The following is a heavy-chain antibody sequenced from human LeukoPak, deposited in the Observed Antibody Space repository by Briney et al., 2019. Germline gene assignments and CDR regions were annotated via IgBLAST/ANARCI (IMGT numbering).Heavy chain of an antibody. CDR3: AKGLEGSSWSEIDY. CDR2: ISGSGGST. CDR1: GFTFSSYA. V-gene: IGHV3-23*01. J-gene: IGHJ4*02. D-gene: IGHD6-13*01. Sequence: PGGSLRLSCAASGFTFSSYAMSWVRQAPGKGLEWVSAISGSGGSTYYADSVKGRFTISRDNSKNTLYLQMNSLRAEDTAVYYCAKGLEGSSWSEIDYWGQGTLVAVSS.